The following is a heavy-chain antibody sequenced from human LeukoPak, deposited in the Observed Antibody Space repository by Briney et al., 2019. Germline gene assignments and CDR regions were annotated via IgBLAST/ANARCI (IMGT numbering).Heavy chain of an antibody. CDR3: ARVTYYGFWSGYRFDP. CDR1: GFTFSDYY. CDR2: ISSSGSTI. J-gene: IGHJ5*02. D-gene: IGHD3-3*01. Sequence: GGSLRLSCAASGFTFSDYYMSWIRQAPGKGLEWVSYISSSGSTIYYADSVKGRFTISRDNAKNSLYLQMNSLRAEDTAVYYCARVTYYGFWSGYRFDPWGQGTLVTVSS. V-gene: IGHV3-11*04.